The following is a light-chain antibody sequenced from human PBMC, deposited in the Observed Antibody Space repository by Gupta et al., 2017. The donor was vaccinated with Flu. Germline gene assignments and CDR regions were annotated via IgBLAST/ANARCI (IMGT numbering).Light chain of an antibody. CDR2: GNS. J-gene: IGLJ1*01. CDR1: SSNIGSNN. Sequence: QSVLAQPPSASAPPGQRVTISCSGSSSNIGSNNVNWYQQVPGTAPKLLIYGNSQRPSGVPDRFSGSKSGTSASLAIIGLQSEDEADYYCAAWDDSLNGHYVFGTGTKVTAL. CDR3: AAWDDSLNGHYV. V-gene: IGLV1-44*01.